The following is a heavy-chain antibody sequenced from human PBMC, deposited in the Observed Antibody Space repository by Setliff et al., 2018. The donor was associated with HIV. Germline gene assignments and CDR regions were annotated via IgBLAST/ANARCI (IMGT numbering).Heavy chain of an antibody. CDR2: IIPMFGTG. CDR3: ARVGHSSSYHYYGMDV. V-gene: IGHV1-69*05. Sequence: GASAKVSCKTSGGTFSSYGISWVRQAPGQGLEWMGGIIPMFGTGFYAQKFQGRVTITTDESRSTAYMELSSLSSEDTAVFYCARVGHSSSYHYYGMDVWGQGTTVTVSS. D-gene: IGHD6-13*01. CDR1: GGTFSSYG. J-gene: IGHJ6*02.